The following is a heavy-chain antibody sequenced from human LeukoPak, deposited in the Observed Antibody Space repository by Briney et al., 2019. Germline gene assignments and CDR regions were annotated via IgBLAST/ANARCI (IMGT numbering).Heavy chain of an antibody. Sequence: PGRSLRVSCSASGFSFDGYAMSWVRQAPGKGLEWVGFIRSKAYGAKTNYAASVQGRFSISRDDSRSTVHLQMDSQRTEDTAVYFCTRVNYYDSSSFYYGYSDYWGQGALVTVSS. CDR2: IRSKAYGAKT. D-gene: IGHD3-22*01. CDR1: GFSFDGYA. CDR3: TRVNYYDSSSFYYGYSDY. V-gene: IGHV3-49*04. J-gene: IGHJ4*02.